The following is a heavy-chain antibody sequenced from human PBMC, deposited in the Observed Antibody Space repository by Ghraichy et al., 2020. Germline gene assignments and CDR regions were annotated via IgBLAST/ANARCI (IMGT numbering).Heavy chain of an antibody. CDR1: GFTFSSYA. J-gene: IGHJ4*02. CDR2: ISGSASRT. D-gene: IGHD2-21*02. Sequence: GGSLRLSCAASGFTFSSYAMAWFRQAPGKGLEWVSAISGSASRTYYADSVKGRFTISRDNPKNTLFLQMNSLRAEDTALYYCAKATGDSDGWGRFDYWGQGALVTVSS. CDR3: AKATGDSDGWGRFDY. V-gene: IGHV3-23*01.